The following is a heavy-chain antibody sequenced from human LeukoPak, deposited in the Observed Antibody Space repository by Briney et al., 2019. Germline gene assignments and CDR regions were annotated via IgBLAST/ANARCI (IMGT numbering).Heavy chain of an antibody. J-gene: IGHJ4*02. CDR1: GYTFTGYY. Sequence: ASVKVSCKASGYTFTGYYMHWVRQAPGQGLEWMGRINPNSGGTNYAQKFQGRVTMTRDTSISTAYMELSRLRSDDTAVYYCARVRLNSSGWYKGSIDYWGQGTLVTVSS. D-gene: IGHD6-19*01. CDR2: INPNSGGT. CDR3: ARVRLNSSGWYKGSIDY. V-gene: IGHV1-2*06.